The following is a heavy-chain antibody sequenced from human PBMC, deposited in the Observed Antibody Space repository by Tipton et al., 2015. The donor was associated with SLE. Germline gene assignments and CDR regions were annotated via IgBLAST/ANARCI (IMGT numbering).Heavy chain of an antibody. CDR2: IYYSGST. CDR3: ARAQNYYGSGSYPDY. CDR1: GGSISSYY. D-gene: IGHD3-10*01. V-gene: IGHV4-59*01. J-gene: IGHJ4*02. Sequence: LRLSCTVSGGSISSYYWSWIRQPPGKGLEWIGYIYYSGSTNYNPSFKSRVTISVDTSKNQFSLKLSSVTAADTAVYYCARAQNYYGSGSYPDYWGQGTLVTVSS.